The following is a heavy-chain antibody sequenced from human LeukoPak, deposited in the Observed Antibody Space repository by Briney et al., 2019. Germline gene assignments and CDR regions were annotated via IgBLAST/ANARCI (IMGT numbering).Heavy chain of an antibody. CDR1: GFTFSNFW. CDR3: ARDRGFSYGIDF. Sequence: PGGSLRLSCAASGFTFSNFWMHWVRHPPGKGLEWVANIQQDGSEKYYVDSVTGRFTISRDNAKKSLFLQVSSLRGEDTAVYYCARDRGFSYGIDFWGQGTLVTVSS. CDR2: IQQDGSEK. V-gene: IGHV3-7*04. D-gene: IGHD5-18*01. J-gene: IGHJ4*02.